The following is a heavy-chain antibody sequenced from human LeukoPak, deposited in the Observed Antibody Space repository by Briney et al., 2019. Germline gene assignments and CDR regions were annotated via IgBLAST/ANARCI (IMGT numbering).Heavy chain of an antibody. CDR2: ISSSGST. CDR3: AAAMVFHYMDV. V-gene: IGHV4-61*02. CDR1: GGSISSGSYY. Sequence: PSETLSLTCTVSGGSISSGSYYWTWIRQPAGKGLEWIGRISSSGSTNYNPSLKSRVTISVDTSENQFSLKLSSVTAADTAVYYCAAAMVFHYMDVWGKGTTVTVSS. J-gene: IGHJ6*03. D-gene: IGHD5-18*01.